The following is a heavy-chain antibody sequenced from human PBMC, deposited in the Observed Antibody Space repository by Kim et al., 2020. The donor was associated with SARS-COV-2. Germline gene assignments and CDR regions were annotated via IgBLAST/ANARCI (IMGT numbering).Heavy chain of an antibody. CDR1: GYTFTSYA. CDR2: INAGNGNT. CDR3: ASCIAVAGNEFYYYYYGMDV. Sequence: ASVKVSCKASGYTFTSYAMHWVRQAPGQRLEWMGWINAGNGNTKYSQKFQGRVTITRDTSASTAYMELSSLRSEDTAVYYCASCIAVAGNEFYYYYYGMDVWGQGTTVTVSS. V-gene: IGHV1-3*01. D-gene: IGHD6-19*01. J-gene: IGHJ6*02.